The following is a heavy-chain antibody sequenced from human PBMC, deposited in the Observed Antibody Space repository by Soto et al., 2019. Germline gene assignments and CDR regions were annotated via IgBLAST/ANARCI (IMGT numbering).Heavy chain of an antibody. Sequence: GGSLRLSCAASGFTFSSYWMHWVRQAPGKGLVWVSRINSDGSSTSYADSVKGRFTISRDNAKNTLYLQMNSLRAEDTAVYYCARDRFYYYGSGSYYITAHYYYYYGMDVWGQGTTVTVSS. CDR1: GFTFSSYW. D-gene: IGHD3-10*01. CDR2: INSDGSST. CDR3: ARDRFYYYGSGSYYITAHYYYYYGMDV. V-gene: IGHV3-74*01. J-gene: IGHJ6*02.